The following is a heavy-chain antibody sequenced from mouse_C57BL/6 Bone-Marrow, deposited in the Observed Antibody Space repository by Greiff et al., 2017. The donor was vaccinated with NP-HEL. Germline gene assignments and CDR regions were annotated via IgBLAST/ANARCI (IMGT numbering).Heavy chain of an antibody. J-gene: IGHJ3*01. CDR1: GYTFTSYG. CDR3: ARMDYDGFAY. V-gene: IGHV1-81*01. CDR2: IYPRSGNT. Sequence: ESGAELARPGASVKLSCKASGYTFTSYGISWVKQRTGQGLEWIGEIYPRSGNTYYNEKFKGKATLTADKSSSTAYMELRSLTSEDSAVYFCARMDYDGFAYWGQGTLVTVSA. D-gene: IGHD2-4*01.